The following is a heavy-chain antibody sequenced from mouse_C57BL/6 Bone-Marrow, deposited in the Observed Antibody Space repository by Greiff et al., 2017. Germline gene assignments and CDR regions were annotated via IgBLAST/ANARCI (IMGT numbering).Heavy chain of an antibody. CDR2: INPSTGGT. CDR1: GYSFTGYY. CDR3: ARLEAYYYGSSYGYFDV. V-gene: IGHV1-42*01. D-gene: IGHD1-1*01. Sequence: VQLQQSGPELVKPGASVKISCKASGYSFTGYYMNWVKQSPEKSLEWIGEINPSTGGTTYNQKFKAKATLTVDKSSSTAYMQLKSLTSEDSAVYYCARLEAYYYGSSYGYFDVWGTGATVTVSS. J-gene: IGHJ1*03.